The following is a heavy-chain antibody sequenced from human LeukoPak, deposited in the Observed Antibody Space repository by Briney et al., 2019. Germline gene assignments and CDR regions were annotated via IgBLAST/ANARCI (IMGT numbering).Heavy chain of an antibody. J-gene: IGHJ6*02. CDR3: TRDILWFGEQTSYYYYGMDV. V-gene: IGHV3-48*03. Sequence: GGSLRLSCAASGFTFSSYAMSWVRQAPGKGLECVSYITNSGTTIYHADSVKGRFTISRDNAKKSLNLQMNSLRAEDTAVYYCTRDILWFGEQTSYYYYGMDVWGQGTTVTVSS. D-gene: IGHD3-10*01. CDR2: ITNSGTTI. CDR1: GFTFSSYA.